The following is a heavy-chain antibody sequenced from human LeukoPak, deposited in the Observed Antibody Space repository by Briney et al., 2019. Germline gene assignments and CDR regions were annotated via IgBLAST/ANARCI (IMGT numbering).Heavy chain of an antibody. CDR1: GFTFSSYS. CDR3: ARDQIAVAGTRTHYYYYYMDV. V-gene: IGHV3-21*01. Sequence: GGSLRLSCAASGFTFSSYSMNWVRQAPGKGLEWVSSISSSSSHIYYADSVKGRFTISRDNAKNSLYLQMNSLRAEDTAVYYCARDQIAVAGTRTHYYYYYMDVWGKGTTVTVSS. J-gene: IGHJ6*03. D-gene: IGHD6-19*01. CDR2: ISSSSSHI.